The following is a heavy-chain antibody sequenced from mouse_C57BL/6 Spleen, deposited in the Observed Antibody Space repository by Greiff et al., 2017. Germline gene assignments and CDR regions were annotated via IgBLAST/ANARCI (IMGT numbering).Heavy chain of an antibody. J-gene: IGHJ4*01. CDR3: ARCGSSYDDAMEY. D-gene: IGHD1-1*01. CDR2: IYPRDGST. CDR1: GYTFTSYD. V-gene: IGHV1-85*01. Sequence: QVQLQQSGPELVKPGASVKLSCKASGYTFTSYDINWVKQRPGQGLEWIGWIYPRDGSTKYNEKFKGMATLTVDASSSTAYMERHSLTSDDSAVYFCARCGSSYDDAMEYWGQGTSVTVSS.